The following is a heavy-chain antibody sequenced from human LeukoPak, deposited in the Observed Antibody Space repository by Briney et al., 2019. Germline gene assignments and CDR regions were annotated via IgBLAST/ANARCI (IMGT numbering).Heavy chain of an antibody. CDR3: ARGSTETDVGATRSGPIDY. Sequence: PSETLSLTCAVYGGSFSGYYWSWIRQPPGKGLEWIGEINHSGSTNYNPSLKSRVTISVDTSKNQFSLKLSSVTAADTAVYYCARGSTETDVGATRSGPIDYWGQGTLVTVSS. J-gene: IGHJ4*02. V-gene: IGHV4-34*01. D-gene: IGHD5-12*01. CDR1: GGSFSGYY. CDR2: INHSGST.